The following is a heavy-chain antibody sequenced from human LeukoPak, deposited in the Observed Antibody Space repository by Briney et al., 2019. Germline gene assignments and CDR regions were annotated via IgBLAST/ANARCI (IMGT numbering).Heavy chain of an antibody. CDR2: FDPEDGET. D-gene: IGHD2-2*01. Sequence: ASVKVSCKVSGYTLTELSMHWVRQAPGKGLEWMGGFDPEDGETIYAQKFQGRVTMTEDTSTDTAYMELSSLRSEDTAVYYCARDRQLGYCNRTSCYFYYYYTDVWGKGTTVTVSS. CDR3: ARDRQLGYCNRTSCYFYYYYTDV. J-gene: IGHJ6*03. V-gene: IGHV1-24*01. CDR1: GYTLTELS.